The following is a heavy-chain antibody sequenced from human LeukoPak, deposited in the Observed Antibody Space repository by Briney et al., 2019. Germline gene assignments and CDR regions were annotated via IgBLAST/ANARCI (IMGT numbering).Heavy chain of an antibody. CDR1: GYPFTSYG. Sequence: ASVKVSCKASGYPFTSYGISWVRPAPGQGLEWMGWISAYNGNTNYAQKLQGRVTMTTDTSTSTAYMELRSLRSDDTAVYYCARDQGSLRSRYCSGGSCPSHDYWGQGTLVTVSS. CDR3: ARDQGSLRSRYCSGGSCPSHDY. V-gene: IGHV1-18*01. D-gene: IGHD2-15*01. J-gene: IGHJ4*02. CDR2: ISAYNGNT.